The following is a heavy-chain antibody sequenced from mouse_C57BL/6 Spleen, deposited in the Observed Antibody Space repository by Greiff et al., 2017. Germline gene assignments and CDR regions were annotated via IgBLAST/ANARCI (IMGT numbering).Heavy chain of an antibody. CDR1: GYTFTSYW. CDR2: IYPSDSET. J-gene: IGHJ3*01. D-gene: IGHD1-1*01. CDR3: ARYPYYYGSSYAFAY. V-gene: IGHV1-61*01. Sequence: VQLQQPGAELVRPGSSVKLSCKASGYTFTSYWMDWVKQRPGQGLEWIGNIYPSDSETHYNQKFKDKATLTVDKSSSPAYMQLSSLTSEDSAVYYCARYPYYYGSSYAFAYWGQGTLVTVSA.